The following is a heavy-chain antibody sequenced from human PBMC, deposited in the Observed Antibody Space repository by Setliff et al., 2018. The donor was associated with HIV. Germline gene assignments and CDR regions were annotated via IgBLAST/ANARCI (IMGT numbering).Heavy chain of an antibody. CDR2: ISSSSSYI. Sequence: TGGSLRLSCAASGLTFSSYTMNWVRQAPGKGLEWVSSISSSSSYIYYADSVKGRFTISRDNAKNSLYLQMNSLRAEDTAVYYCARDRAESYYYYYYYMDVWGKGTTVTVSS. J-gene: IGHJ6*03. V-gene: IGHV3-21*01. CDR1: GLTFSSYT. D-gene: IGHD3-10*01. CDR3: ARDRAESYYYYYYYMDV.